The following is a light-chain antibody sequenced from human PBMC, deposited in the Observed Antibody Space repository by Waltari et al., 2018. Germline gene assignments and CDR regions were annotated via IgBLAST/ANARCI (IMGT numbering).Light chain of an antibody. J-gene: IGKJ1*01. CDR3: QQYGSSPWT. CDR2: GAS. Sequence: EIVLTQSPGTLSLSPGERATLSCRASQSLSGSYVAWYQQKPGQAPRLLIYGASTRATGIPGRFSVSGSGTDSTLSISRLEPEDFAVYYCQQYGSSPWTFGQGTKVEIK. CDR1: QSLSGSY. V-gene: IGKV3-20*01.